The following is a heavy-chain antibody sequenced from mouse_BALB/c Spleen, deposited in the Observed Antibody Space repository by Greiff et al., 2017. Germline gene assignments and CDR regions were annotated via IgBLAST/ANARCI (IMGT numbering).Heavy chain of an antibody. V-gene: IGHV5-17*02. J-gene: IGHJ3*01. D-gene: IGHD2-2*01. CDR3: ARGGYYGYDGCAY. Sequence: EVKLVESGGGLVQPGGSRKLSCAASGFTFSSFGMHWVRQAPEKGLEWVAYISSGSSTIYYADTVKGRFTISRDNPKNTLFLQMTSLRSEDTAMYYCARGGYYGYDGCAYWGQGTLVTVSA. CDR2: ISSGSSTI. CDR1: GFTFSSFG.